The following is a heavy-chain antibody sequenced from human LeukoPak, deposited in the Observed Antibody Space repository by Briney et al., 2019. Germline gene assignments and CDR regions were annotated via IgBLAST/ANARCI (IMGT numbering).Heavy chain of an antibody. V-gene: IGHV3-7*01. J-gene: IGHJ4*02. Sequence: ETLSLTCAVYGGSFSGYYWSWIRQPPGKGLEWVANIREDGSEIYYLDSVKGRFTIFRDNAKNSLYLQMNGLRAEDTAVYYCARHWAHLDYWGQGTLVTVSS. CDR2: IREDGSEI. D-gene: IGHD7-27*01. CDR3: ARHWAHLDY. CDR1: GGSFSGYY.